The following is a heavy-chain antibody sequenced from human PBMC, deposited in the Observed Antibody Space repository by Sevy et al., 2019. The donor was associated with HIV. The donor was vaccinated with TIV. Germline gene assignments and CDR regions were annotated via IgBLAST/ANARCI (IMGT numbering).Heavy chain of an antibody. Sequence: RGFLRLSCTASGFTFSNAWMTWVRQAPGKGLEWVGRIRSISDGGTTDYAAPVKERFTITRDDSKNTLSLQMNSLKNKDTAVYYCTTGGTFGGVIVDFWGRGTLVNVSS. V-gene: IGHV3-15*01. D-gene: IGHD3-16*02. CDR3: TTGGTFGGVIVDF. J-gene: IGHJ4*02. CDR1: GFTFSNAW. CDR2: IRSISDGGTT.